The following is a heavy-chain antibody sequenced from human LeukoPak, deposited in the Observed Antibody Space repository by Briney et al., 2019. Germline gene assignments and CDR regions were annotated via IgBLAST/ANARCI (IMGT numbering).Heavy chain of an antibody. CDR1: GGTFSSYA. V-gene: IGHV1-69*05. CDR2: IIPIFGTA. J-gene: IGHJ1*01. Sequence: SVKVSCKASGGTFSSYAISGVRQAPGQGLEWMGRIIPIFGTANYAQKFQGRVTITTDESTSTAYMELSRLRSEETAVYYCASVDSRKYFQHWGEGRLVTVSS. CDR3: ASVDSRKYFQH. D-gene: IGHD3-22*01.